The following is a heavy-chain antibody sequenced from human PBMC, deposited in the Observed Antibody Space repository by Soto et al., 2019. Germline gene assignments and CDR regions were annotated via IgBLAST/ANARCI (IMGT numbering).Heavy chain of an antibody. CDR1: GGTFSSYT. CDR2: IIPILGIA. J-gene: IGHJ4*02. CDR3: ARSLGGMTTVTTNLDY. V-gene: IGHV1-69*02. Sequence: GASVKVSCKASGGTFSSYTIGWVRQAPGQGLEWMGRIIPILGIANYAQKFQGRVTITADKSTSTAYMGLSSLRSEDTAVYYCARSLGGMTTVTTNLDYRGQGTLVTVSS. D-gene: IGHD4-4*01.